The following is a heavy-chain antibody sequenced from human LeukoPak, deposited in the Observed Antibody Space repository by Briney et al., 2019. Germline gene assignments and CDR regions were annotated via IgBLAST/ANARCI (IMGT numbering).Heavy chain of an antibody. CDR2: INPSSGGT. V-gene: IGHV1-2*02. J-gene: IGHJ4*02. D-gene: IGHD2-21*01. CDR3: ARSYRGRRFDY. Sequence: VASLKVSCKASGYTFTGYYVHSVRHTPQQRLWCMGWINPSSGGTNYAQKFQGRVTMTRDTSISTAYLELSRLRSDDTAVYYCARSYRGRRFDYWGQGTLVTVSS. CDR1: GYTFTGYY.